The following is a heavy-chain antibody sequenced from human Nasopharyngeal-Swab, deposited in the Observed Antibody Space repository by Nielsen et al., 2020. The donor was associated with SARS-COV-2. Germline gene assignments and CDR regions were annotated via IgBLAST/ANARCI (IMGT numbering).Heavy chain of an antibody. CDR1: GYTFTSCD. V-gene: IGHV1-8*01. CDR2: MNPNSGNA. J-gene: IGHJ4*02. Sequence: ASVKVSCKASGYTFTSCDINWVRQATGQGLEWMGWMNPNSGNAGYAQKFQGRVTMTRDTSISTAYMELSSLTSEDTAVYYCARSSPAFGYWGQGTLVTVSS. CDR3: ARSSPAFGY. D-gene: IGHD2-2*01.